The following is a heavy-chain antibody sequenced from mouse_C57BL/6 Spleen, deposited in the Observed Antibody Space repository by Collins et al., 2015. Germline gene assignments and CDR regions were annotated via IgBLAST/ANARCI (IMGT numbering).Heavy chain of an antibody. Sequence: LVKPGASVKISCKASGYAFSSSWMNWVKQRPGKGLEWIGRIYPGDGDTNYNGKFKGKATLTADKSSSTAYMQLSSLTSEDSAVYFCARWNYYGTSFDYWGQGTTLTVSS. D-gene: IGHD1-1*01. J-gene: IGHJ2*01. V-gene: IGHV1-82*01. CDR2: IYPGDGDT. CDR1: GYAFSSSW. CDR3: ARWNYYGTSFDY.